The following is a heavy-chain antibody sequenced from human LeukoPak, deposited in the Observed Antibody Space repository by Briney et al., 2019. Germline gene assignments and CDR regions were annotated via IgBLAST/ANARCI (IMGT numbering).Heavy chain of an antibody. V-gene: IGHV3-21*01. Sequence: GVSLRLSCAASRFTFSNYTMNWVRQGPGKGLEWVSSISRSGRFTFYADSLKGRFTIFRDNANNLLYLQMNSLRAEDTALYYCATIAAGGLDSWGQGTLVTVSS. J-gene: IGHJ4*02. CDR3: ATIAAGGLDS. CDR1: RFTFSNYT. CDR2: ISRSGRFT. D-gene: IGHD6-13*01.